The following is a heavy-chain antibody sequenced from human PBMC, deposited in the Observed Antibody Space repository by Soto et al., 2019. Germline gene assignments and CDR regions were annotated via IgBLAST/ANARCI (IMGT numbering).Heavy chain of an antibody. CDR2: IFSGGST. D-gene: IGHD6-19*01. Sequence: EVQLVESGGGLVQPGGSLRLSCAASGFTVSSSYMSWVRQAPGKGLEWVSVIFSGGSTYYADSVKGRFTISRDNSKNTLYLQMNSLRAEDTAVYYCARDQADSRGGWPLDYWGQGTLVTVSS. CDR3: ARDQADSRGGWPLDY. V-gene: IGHV3-66*01. CDR1: GFTVSSSY. J-gene: IGHJ4*02.